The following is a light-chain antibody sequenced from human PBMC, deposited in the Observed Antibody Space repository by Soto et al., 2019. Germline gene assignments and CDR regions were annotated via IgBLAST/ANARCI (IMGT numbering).Light chain of an antibody. V-gene: IGKV3D-15*01. J-gene: IGKJ2*01. CDR1: QSVSSS. CDR3: QQYSNRYT. Sequence: EIVMTQSPATLSVSPGERATLSCRASQSVSSSLAWYQHKPGQAPRLLIYVASIRATGIPARFSGSGSGTEFTLTISSLQSEDFAAYYCQQYSNRYTFGQGTKLEIK. CDR2: VAS.